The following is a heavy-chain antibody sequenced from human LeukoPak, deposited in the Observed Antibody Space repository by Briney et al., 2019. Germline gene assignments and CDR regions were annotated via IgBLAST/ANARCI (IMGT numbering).Heavy chain of an antibody. CDR3: ARGIVLMVYALAPRSGFDP. V-gene: IGHV4-30-4*08. CDR1: GGSISSGDYY. CDR2: IYYSGST. D-gene: IGHD2-8*01. Sequence: PSQTLSLTCTVSGGSISSGDYYWSWIRQPPGKGLEWIGYIYYSGSTYYNPSLKSRVTISVDTSKNQFSLKLSSVTAADTAAYYCARGIVLMVYALAPRSGFDPWGQGTLVTVSS. J-gene: IGHJ5*02.